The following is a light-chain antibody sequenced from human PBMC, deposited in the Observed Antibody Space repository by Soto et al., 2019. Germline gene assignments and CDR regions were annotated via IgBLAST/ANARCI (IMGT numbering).Light chain of an antibody. CDR2: QAS. CDR3: QHYKTYSA. J-gene: IGKJ1*01. CDR1: RSITSS. Sequence: EIQMTQSPSTLSASVGDTVTITCRASRSITSSLAWYQQKPGKAPNLLISQASNLESGVPSRFSGSGSGTEFTLTISSLQPDDFATYYCQHYKTYSAFGQGTKVEIK. V-gene: IGKV1-5*03.